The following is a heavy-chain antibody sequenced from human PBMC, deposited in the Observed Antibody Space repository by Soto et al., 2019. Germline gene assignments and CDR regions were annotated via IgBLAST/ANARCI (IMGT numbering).Heavy chain of an antibody. Sequence: PGWSLRLSCAASGFTFDNYAMHWVRQAPGKGLEWVSGISWNSNTIAYADSVKGRFTISRDNAKNSLYLQMNSLRDEDTAVYYCARDPDRSSFGPYYFDYWGQGTLVTVSS. CDR1: GFTFDNYA. J-gene: IGHJ4*02. CDR2: ISWNSNTI. V-gene: IGHV3-9*01. CDR3: ARDPDRSSFGPYYFDY. D-gene: IGHD6-13*01.